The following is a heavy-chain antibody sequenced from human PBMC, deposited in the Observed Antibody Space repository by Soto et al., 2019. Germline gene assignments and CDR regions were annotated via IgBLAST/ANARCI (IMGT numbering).Heavy chain of an antibody. CDR1: GGSFSGYY. CDR2: INHSGST. Sequence: QVQLQQWGAGLLKPSETLSLTCAAYGGSFSGYYWSWIRQPPGKGLEWIGEINHSGSTNYNPSLTSRVTILVDTSKEQFARKLSSVTAADTAVYYCARGRAARPDRRDFDIWGQGTMVTVSS. CDR3: ARGRAARPDRRDFDI. V-gene: IGHV4-34*01. D-gene: IGHD6-6*01. J-gene: IGHJ3*02.